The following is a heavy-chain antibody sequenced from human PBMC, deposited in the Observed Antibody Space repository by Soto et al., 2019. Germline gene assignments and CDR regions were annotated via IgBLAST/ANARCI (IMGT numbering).Heavy chain of an antibody. V-gene: IGHV3-23*01. CDR1: GVTFSSYA. D-gene: IGHD3-16*02. CDR3: AKSRVFIGAIVTLLDS. Sequence: EVQLLESGGGPVQPGGSLTLSCATSGVTFSSYAMVWVRQSAEKGLEWVASISNNGDTAYYADSVKGRFTISRGNSENTLYLQMNGLRADDTALYFCAKSRVFIGAIVTLLDSWGQGTQVTVSS. J-gene: IGHJ4*02. CDR2: ISNNGDTA.